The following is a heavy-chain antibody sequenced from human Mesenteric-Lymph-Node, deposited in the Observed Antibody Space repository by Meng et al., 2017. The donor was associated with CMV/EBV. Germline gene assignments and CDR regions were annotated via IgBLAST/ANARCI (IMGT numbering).Heavy chain of an antibody. J-gene: IGHJ5*02. V-gene: IGHV3-21*01. Sequence: GESLKISCAVSGYHFGTYSMNWVRQAPGKGLEWVSSITNSGNLIHYLDSVEGRFTISRDNAENTLYLQMNSLRVEDTAVYYCARGMSIAAAGTGWFDPWGQGTLVTVSS. CDR2: ITNSGNLI. CDR3: ARGMSIAAAGTGWFDP. CDR1: GYHFGTYS. D-gene: IGHD6-13*01.